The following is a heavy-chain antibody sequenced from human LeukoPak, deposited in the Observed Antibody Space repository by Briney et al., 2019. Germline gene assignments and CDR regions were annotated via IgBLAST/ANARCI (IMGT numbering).Heavy chain of an antibody. V-gene: IGHV3-30*02. CDR2: IWNDGSKK. D-gene: IGHD6-13*01. CDR1: GFTFSDYC. CDR3: AKDLLLAAAGTGY. Sequence: GGSLRLSCAVSGFTFSDYCMAWVRQTPGKGLEWVAVIWNDGSKKYYADSVKGRFTVSRDNSESTLYLQMNSLRAEDTAVYYCAKDLLLAAAGTGYWGQGTLVTVSS. J-gene: IGHJ4*02.